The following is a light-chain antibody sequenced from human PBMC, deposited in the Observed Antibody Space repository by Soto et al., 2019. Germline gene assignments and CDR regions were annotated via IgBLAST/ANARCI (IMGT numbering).Light chain of an antibody. Sequence: QSALTQPASVSGSPGQSITISCTGSNYDVGSFDLVSWYQQHPGKPPKLIIFEVTRRPSGVSNRSSASKSANTASLTISGRQAEDEADYCCCSYAGRSTYVFGTGTKLTVL. CDR2: EVT. CDR1: NYDVGSFDL. V-gene: IGLV2-23*02. CDR3: CSYAGRSTYV. J-gene: IGLJ1*01.